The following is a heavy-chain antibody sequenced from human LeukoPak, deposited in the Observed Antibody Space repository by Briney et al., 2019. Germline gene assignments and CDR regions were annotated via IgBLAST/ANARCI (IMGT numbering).Heavy chain of an antibody. D-gene: IGHD1-26*01. CDR3: ARDRDTRATTGLGDY. J-gene: IGHJ4*02. V-gene: IGHV4-59*01. CDR2: IYYSGST. Sequence: SETLSLTCTVSGGSISSYYWSWIRQPPGKGLEWIGYIYYSGSTNYNPSLKSRVTISVDTSKNQFSLKLSSVTAADTAVYYCARDRDTRATTGLGDYWGQGTLVTVSS. CDR1: GGSISSYY.